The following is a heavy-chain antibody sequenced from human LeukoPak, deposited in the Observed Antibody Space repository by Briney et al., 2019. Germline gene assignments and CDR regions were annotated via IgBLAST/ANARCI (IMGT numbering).Heavy chain of an antibody. CDR1: GGTFSSYA. D-gene: IGHD3-22*01. CDR2: ISGSGGST. Sequence: SCKASGGTFSSYAMGWVRQAPRKGLEWVSVISGSGGSTYYADSVKGRFTISRDNSQNTLYLQMNSLRAEDSAVYYCAKDWAGSDRRYYFDYWGQGTLVTVSS. V-gene: IGHV3-23*01. J-gene: IGHJ4*02. CDR3: AKDWAGSDRRYYFDY.